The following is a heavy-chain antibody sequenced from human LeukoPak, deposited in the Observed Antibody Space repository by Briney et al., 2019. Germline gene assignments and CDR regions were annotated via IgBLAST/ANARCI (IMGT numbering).Heavy chain of an antibody. CDR3: ANLGLAVTGTRWNDY. J-gene: IGHJ4*02. D-gene: IGHD6-19*01. V-gene: IGHV4-61*01. Sequence: KTSETLSLTCTVSGGSISGAHFYWTWIRQHPGKGLEWIGYIFYSGSTNYSPSLKSRVTISVDTSKNQFSLKLSSVTAADTAVYYCANLGLAVTGTRWNDYWGQGTLVTVSS. CDR1: GGSISGAHFY. CDR2: IFYSGST.